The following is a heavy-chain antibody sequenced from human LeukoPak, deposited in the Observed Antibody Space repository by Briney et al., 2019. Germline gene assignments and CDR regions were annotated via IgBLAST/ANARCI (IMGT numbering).Heavy chain of an antibody. Sequence: GRSLRLSCAASGFTFSSYGMHWVRQTPGKGLEWVALVSYDGSNKYYADSVKGRFTISRDNAKNTLYLQMNSLRAEDTAVYYCARDRSIASDYWGQGTLVTVSS. CDR1: GFTFSSYG. J-gene: IGHJ4*02. CDR2: VSYDGSNK. V-gene: IGHV3-30*03. CDR3: ARDRSIASDY. D-gene: IGHD6-6*01.